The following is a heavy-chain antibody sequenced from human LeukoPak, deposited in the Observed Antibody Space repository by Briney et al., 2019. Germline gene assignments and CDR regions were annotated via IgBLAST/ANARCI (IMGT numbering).Heavy chain of an antibody. D-gene: IGHD3-10*01. Sequence: GRSLRLSCAASGLTFSSYGVHWVRQAPGKGLEWVAVISYDGSNKYYADSVKGRFTISRDNSKNTLYLQLNSLRAEDTAVYYCAKDRYGSGKNWFDPWGQGTLVTVAS. CDR1: GLTFSSYG. J-gene: IGHJ5*02. CDR3: AKDRYGSGKNWFDP. CDR2: ISYDGSNK. V-gene: IGHV3-30*18.